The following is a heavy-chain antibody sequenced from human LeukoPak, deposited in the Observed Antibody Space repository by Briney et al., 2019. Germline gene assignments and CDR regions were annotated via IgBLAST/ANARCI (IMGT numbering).Heavy chain of an antibody. CDR1: GFTFSSSG. D-gene: IGHD4-17*01. CDR3: AKTTGGWFDP. J-gene: IGHJ5*02. V-gene: IGHV3-30*18. Sequence: PGRFLRRSCAASGFTFSSSGMHWVRQAPGKGLEWVVVISFDGSNKYYADSVKGRFTISRDNSKNTLYLHMTGLRPDDTAVYYCAKTTGGWFDPWGQGILVTVSS. CDR2: ISFDGSNK.